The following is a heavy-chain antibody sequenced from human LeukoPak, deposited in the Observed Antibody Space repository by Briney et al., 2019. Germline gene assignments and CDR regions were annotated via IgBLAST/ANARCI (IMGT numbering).Heavy chain of an antibody. V-gene: IGHV1-2*02. Sequence: ASVKVSCKASGYTFTGCYMHWVRQAPGQGLEWMGWINPNSGGTNYAQKFQGRVTMTRDTSISTAYMELSRLRSDDTAVYYCAAEYGDYGNGVDYWGQGTLVTVSS. CDR3: AAEYGDYGNGVDY. CDR2: INPNSGGT. CDR1: GYTFTGCY. D-gene: IGHD4-17*01. J-gene: IGHJ4*02.